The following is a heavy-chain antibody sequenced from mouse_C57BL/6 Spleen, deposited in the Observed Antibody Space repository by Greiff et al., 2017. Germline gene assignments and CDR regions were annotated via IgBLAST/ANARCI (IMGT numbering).Heavy chain of an antibody. CDR3: ARGLLRYPAWFAY. Sequence: VQLKESGPGLVKPSQSLSLTCSVTGYSITSGYYWNWIRQFPGNKLEWMGYISYDGSNNYNPSFKNRISITRDTSKNQFFLKLNSVTTEDTATYYCARGLLRYPAWFAYWGQGTLVTVSA. J-gene: IGHJ3*01. CDR1: GYSITSGYY. V-gene: IGHV3-6*01. D-gene: IGHD1-1*01. CDR2: ISYDGSN.